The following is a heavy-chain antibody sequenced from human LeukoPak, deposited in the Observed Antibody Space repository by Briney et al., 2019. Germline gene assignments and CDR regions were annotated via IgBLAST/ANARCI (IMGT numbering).Heavy chain of an antibody. CDR3: SYFYDSSGHYIY. Sequence: GGSLRLSCAASGFTLSSYAMSWVRQAPGKGLEWVSAISGSGDSAYYADSVKGRFTISRDNSKNTLYLQMNSLRAEDTAIYYCSYFYDSSGHYIYWGQGTLVTVSS. V-gene: IGHV3-23*01. D-gene: IGHD3-22*01. CDR1: GFTLSSYA. J-gene: IGHJ4*02. CDR2: ISGSGDSA.